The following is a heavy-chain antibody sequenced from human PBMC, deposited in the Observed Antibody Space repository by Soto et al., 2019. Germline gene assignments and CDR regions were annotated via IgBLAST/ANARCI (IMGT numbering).Heavy chain of an antibody. J-gene: IGHJ6*02. CDR1: GYTFASYY. CDR2: INPSGGST. V-gene: IGHV1-46*01. Sequence: ASVKVSCKASGYTFASYYMHWVRQAPGQGLEWMGIINPSGGSTSYAQKFQGRVTMTRDTSTSTVYMELSSLRSEDTAVYYCARDHHGGYSSSSLPYYYYGMDVWGQGTTVTVSS. D-gene: IGHD6-6*01. CDR3: ARDHHGGYSSSSLPYYYYGMDV.